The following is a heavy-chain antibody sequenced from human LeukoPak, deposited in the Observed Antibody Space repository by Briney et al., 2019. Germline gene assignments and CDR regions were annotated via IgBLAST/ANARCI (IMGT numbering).Heavy chain of an antibody. CDR1: GYRFTNYW. D-gene: IGHD3-22*01. Sequence: GGAFKISCKGSGYRFTNYWISWGRQMPGKGREWRGTIDRSDSYANYSSSFQGHVTISADKSITTAYQQWGSLKASDTAMYYCARDYYDSSGSCAFDIWGQGTMVTVHS. CDR3: ARDYYDSSGSCAFDI. J-gene: IGHJ3*02. CDR2: IDRSDSYA. V-gene: IGHV5-10-1*01.